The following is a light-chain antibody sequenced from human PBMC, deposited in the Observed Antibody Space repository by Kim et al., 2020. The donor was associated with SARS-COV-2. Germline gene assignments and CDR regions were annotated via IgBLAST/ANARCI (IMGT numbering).Light chain of an antibody. CDR1: QSISSLY. Sequence: EIVLTQSPGTLSLSPGERATLSCRASQSISSLYLAWYQQKVGQPPRLLIYGASSRATGIPDRFSGSGSRTDFTLTISRLEPEDFAVYYCQQFASSPDTFGGGTKVDIK. V-gene: IGKV3-20*01. J-gene: IGKJ4*01. CDR2: GAS. CDR3: QQFASSPDT.